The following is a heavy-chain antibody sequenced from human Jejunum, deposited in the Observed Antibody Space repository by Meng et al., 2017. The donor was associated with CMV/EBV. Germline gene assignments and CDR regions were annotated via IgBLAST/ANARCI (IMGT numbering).Heavy chain of an antibody. J-gene: IGHJ4*02. D-gene: IGHD2-2*01. CDR2: IRHDGTTK. V-gene: IGHV3-30*02. Sequence: SGVTFSSYGMHWVRQAPGKGMEGVAFIRHDGTTKYYADSVEGRFTVSRDNSENTLYLQMNSLRAEDTALYYCTRVVPAASTAFFDYWGQGTLVTVSS. CDR1: GVTFSSYG. CDR3: TRVVPAASTAFFDY.